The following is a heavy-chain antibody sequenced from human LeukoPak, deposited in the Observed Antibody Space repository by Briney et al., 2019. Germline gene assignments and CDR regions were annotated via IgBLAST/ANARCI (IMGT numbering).Heavy chain of an antibody. V-gene: IGHV1-69*05. J-gene: IGHJ4*02. CDR3: ARVAAADSYYFDY. D-gene: IGHD6-13*01. CDR2: IIPIFGTA. CDR1: GGTFSSYA. Sequence: GASVKVSGKASGGTFSSYAISWVRQAPGQGLEWMGGIIPIFGTANYAQKFQGRVTITTDESTSTAYMELSSLRSEDTAVYYCARVAAADSYYFDYWGQGTLVTVSS.